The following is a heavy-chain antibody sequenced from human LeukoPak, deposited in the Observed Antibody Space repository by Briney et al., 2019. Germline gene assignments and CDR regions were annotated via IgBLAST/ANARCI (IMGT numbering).Heavy chain of an antibody. Sequence: GASVKVSCKASGYTFTGYYMHWVRQAPGQGLEWMGWINPNSGGTNYAQKFQGRVTMTRDTSISTAYMELSRLRSDDTAVYYCARVAYDFWSGYSDFQHWGQGTLVTVSS. CDR2: INPNSGGT. CDR1: GYTFTGYY. D-gene: IGHD3-3*01. J-gene: IGHJ1*01. CDR3: ARVAYDFWSGYSDFQH. V-gene: IGHV1-2*02.